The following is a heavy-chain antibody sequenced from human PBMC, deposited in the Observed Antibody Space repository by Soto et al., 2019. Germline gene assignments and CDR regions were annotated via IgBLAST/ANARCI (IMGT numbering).Heavy chain of an antibody. D-gene: IGHD6-19*01. CDR3: VRDGSRGWSNFDY. CDR1: GFIFNNNA. J-gene: IGHJ4*02. CDR2: ILYDGNSK. V-gene: IGHV3-30*03. Sequence: QVQLVESGGGVVQPGRSLRLSCAASGFIFNNNAMHWVRQAPGKGLEWVAVILYDGNSKYYADSVKGRFTISRDNSKNTLSLEMTSLRTEDTALYYCVRDGSRGWSNFDYWGQGALVTVSS.